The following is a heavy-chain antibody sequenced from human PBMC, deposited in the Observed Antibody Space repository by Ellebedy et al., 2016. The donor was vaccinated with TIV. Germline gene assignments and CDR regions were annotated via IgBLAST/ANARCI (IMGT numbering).Heavy chain of an antibody. Sequence: AASVKVSCKASGYSFGDYMMHWARQAPGQGLEWMAIINPRTGGRSYAPKLRGRITVTRDTSTTTVYMELSSLSSEDTAVYYCSREAVWLHDYWGQGTLVTVSS. V-gene: IGHV1-46*04. J-gene: IGHJ4*02. CDR1: GYSFGDYM. CDR2: INPRTGGR. D-gene: IGHD6-19*01. CDR3: SREAVWLHDY.